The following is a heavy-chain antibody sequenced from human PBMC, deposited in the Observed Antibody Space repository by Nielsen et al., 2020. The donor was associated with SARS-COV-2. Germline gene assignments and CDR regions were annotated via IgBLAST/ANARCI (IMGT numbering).Heavy chain of an antibody. Sequence: SETLSLTCTVSGGSISSSSYYWGWIRQPPGKGLEWIGSIYYSGSTYYNPSLKSRVTISVDTSKNQFSLKLSSVTAADTAVYYCARGITVTSFYYYYGMDVWGQGTTVTVPS. D-gene: IGHD4-17*01. V-gene: IGHV4-39*07. CDR2: IYYSGST. CDR1: GGSISSSSYY. CDR3: ARGITVTSFYYYYGMDV. J-gene: IGHJ6*02.